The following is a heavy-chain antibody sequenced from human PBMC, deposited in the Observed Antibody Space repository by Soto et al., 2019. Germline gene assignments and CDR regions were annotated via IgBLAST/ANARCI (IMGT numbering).Heavy chain of an antibody. Sequence: GASVKVSCKASGYTFTSYYMHWVRQAPGQGLEWMGIINPSGGSTSYAQKFQGRVTMTRDTSTSTVYMELSSLRSEDTAVYYCARDLAARAGWEYYYGMDVWGQGTTVTVSS. V-gene: IGHV1-46*01. J-gene: IGHJ6*02. CDR2: INPSGGST. D-gene: IGHD6-6*01. CDR3: ARDLAARAGWEYYYGMDV. CDR1: GYTFTSYY.